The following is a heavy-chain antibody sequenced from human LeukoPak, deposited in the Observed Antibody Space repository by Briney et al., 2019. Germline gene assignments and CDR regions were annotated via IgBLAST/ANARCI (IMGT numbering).Heavy chain of an antibody. CDR3: ARDVIKSDFWRSPSPYYYYYMDV. J-gene: IGHJ6*03. CDR1: GYTFTGYY. CDR2: INPNSGGT. D-gene: IGHD3-3*01. V-gene: IGHV1-2*02. Sequence: GASVKVSCKASGYTFTGYYMHWVRQAPGQGLEWMGWINPNSGGTNYAQKFQGRVTITADKSTSTAYMELSSLRSEDTAVYYCARDVIKSDFWRSPSPYYYYYMDVWGKGTTVTVSS.